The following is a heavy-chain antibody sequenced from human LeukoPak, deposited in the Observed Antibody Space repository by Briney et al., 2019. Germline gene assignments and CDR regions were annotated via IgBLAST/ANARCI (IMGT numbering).Heavy chain of an antibody. CDR1: VYTLTNYG. CDR3: ARELSNPTWYSSSWSEVDY. CDR2: ISAYNGNT. D-gene: IGHD6-13*01. V-gene: IGHV1-18*01. Sequence: ASVNVSCKASVYTLTNYGISGVGQAPGQGLEWVGWISAYNGNTNYAQKLQGRVTMTTDTSTSTAYMELRSLRSDDTAVYYCARELSNPTWYSSSWSEVDYWGQGTLVTVSS. J-gene: IGHJ4*02.